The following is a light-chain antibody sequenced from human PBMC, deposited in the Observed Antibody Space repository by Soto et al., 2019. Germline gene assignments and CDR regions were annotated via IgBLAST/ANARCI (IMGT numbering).Light chain of an antibody. CDR1: QTIGRY. CDR3: QQTYTTPA. J-gene: IGKJ5*01. Sequence: DIPMTPSPSSPSSSVGDRVTLPFRVSQTIGRYLNWYQQKPGKAPTLLIFGTSNLKRGVPSRFSGSGSGTDFTLTISSLQPEDFSTFYCQQTYTTPAFGQGTRLEIK. V-gene: IGKV1-39*01. CDR2: GTS.